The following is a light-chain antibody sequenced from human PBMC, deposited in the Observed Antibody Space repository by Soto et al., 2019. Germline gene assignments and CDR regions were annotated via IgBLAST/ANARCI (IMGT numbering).Light chain of an antibody. J-gene: IGLJ3*02. Sequence: QSALPQPASVSGSPGQSITISCTGTSSDVGGFNYVSWYQHYPGEAPKLLIYEVSNRPSGVSSRFSGSKSGNTASLTISGLQADDEGDYYCSSFTTSNTGVFGGGTKVTVL. V-gene: IGLV2-14*01. CDR1: SSDVGGFNY. CDR3: SSFTTSNTGV. CDR2: EVS.